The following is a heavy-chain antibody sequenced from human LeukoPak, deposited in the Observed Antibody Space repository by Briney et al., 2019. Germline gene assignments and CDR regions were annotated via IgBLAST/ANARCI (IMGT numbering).Heavy chain of an antibody. CDR3: ALQYFYDSRAYYDGAFDT. CDR1: GGSISSCY. V-gene: IGHV4-4*07. J-gene: IGHJ4*02. CDR2: MYTSGRT. D-gene: IGHD3-22*01. Sequence: PSETLSRTCTVSGGSISSCYWSWIRQPAGKGLEWIGRMYTSGRTNYNPSLKSRVIMSVDTSKNQFSLKLSSVTAADTAVYYCALQYFYDSRAYYDGAFDTCGQGTLVTVSS.